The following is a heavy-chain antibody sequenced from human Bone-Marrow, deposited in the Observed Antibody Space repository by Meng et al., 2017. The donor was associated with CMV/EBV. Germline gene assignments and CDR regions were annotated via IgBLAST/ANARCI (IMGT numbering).Heavy chain of an antibody. J-gene: IGHJ6*02. Sequence: ASVKVSCKTSGYTFASNGISWVRQAPGQGLEWMGWISAYNGNTNYAQKLQGRVAMTTDTSTSTAYMELRSLRSDDTAVYYCARMYNWNDVGYYGMDVWGQRTMVTVSS. CDR1: GYTFASNG. CDR3: ARMYNWNDVGYYGMDV. CDR2: ISAYNGNT. D-gene: IGHD1-1*01. V-gene: IGHV1-18*01.